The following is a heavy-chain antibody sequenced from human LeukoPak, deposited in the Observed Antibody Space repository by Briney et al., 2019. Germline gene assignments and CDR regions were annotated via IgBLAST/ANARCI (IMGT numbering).Heavy chain of an antibody. D-gene: IGHD1-26*01. CDR1: GFTFSSYW. J-gene: IGHJ4*02. CDR3: ARDGRRYPYYFDY. CDR2: IKQDGSEK. V-gene: IGHV3-7*01. Sequence: GGSLRLSCAASGFTFSSYWMSWVRQAPGKGLEWVANIKQDGSEKYYVDSVKGRFTISRDNAKNSLYLQMNSLRAEDTAVYYCARDGRRYPYYFDYWGQGTLVTVSS.